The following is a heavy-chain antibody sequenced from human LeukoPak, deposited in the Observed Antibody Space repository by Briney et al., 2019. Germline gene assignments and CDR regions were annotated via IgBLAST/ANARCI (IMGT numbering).Heavy chain of an antibody. CDR1: GYTFISYG. Sequence: ASVKVSCKGSGYTFISYGITWVRQAPGQGLEWMGWISAYNGNTNYAQKLQGRVTMTTDTSTSTAYMELRSLRSDDTAVYYCAREPHCSGGSCYVDYWGQGALVTVSS. D-gene: IGHD2-15*01. CDR3: AREPHCSGGSCYVDY. V-gene: IGHV1-18*01. J-gene: IGHJ4*02. CDR2: ISAYNGNT.